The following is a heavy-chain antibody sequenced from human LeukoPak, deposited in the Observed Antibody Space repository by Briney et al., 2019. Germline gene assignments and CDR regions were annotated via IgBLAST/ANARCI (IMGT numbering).Heavy chain of an antibody. V-gene: IGHV3-49*04. Sequence: QPGGSLRLSCTASGFTFGDYAMSWVRQAPGKGLEWVGFIRSKANGGTTEYAASVKGRFTISRDDSKSIAYLQMNSLKTEDTAVYYCTRDLYGSAIAFDIWGQGTMVTVSS. CDR3: TRDLYGSAIAFDI. D-gene: IGHD2-15*01. CDR2: IRSKANGGTT. CDR1: GFTFGDYA. J-gene: IGHJ3*02.